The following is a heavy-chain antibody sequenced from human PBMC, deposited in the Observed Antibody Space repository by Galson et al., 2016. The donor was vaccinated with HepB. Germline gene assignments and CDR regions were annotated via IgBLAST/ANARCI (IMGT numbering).Heavy chain of an antibody. CDR2: IYSGRTT. D-gene: IGHD3-9*01. V-gene: IGHV3-66*01. CDR1: GFTVSNNY. CDR3: ARGGWQPLTGYAIDN. Sequence: SLRLSCAASGFTVSNNYMTWVRQAPGKGLEYVSVIYSGRTTYYADSVKGRFTISRDNSQNSLFLQMNTLRAGDTAVYYCARGGWQPLTGYAIDNWGQGTLVTVSS. J-gene: IGHJ4*02.